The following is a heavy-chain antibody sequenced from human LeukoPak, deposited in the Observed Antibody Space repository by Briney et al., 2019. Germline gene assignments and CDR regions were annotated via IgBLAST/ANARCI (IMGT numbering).Heavy chain of an antibody. J-gene: IGHJ4*02. Sequence: QSGGSLRLSCAASGFTVSSNYMSWVRQAPGKGLEWVSVIYSGGSTYYADSVKGRFTISRDNSKNTLYLQINSLRAEDTAVYYCARDRYSSGWSFVDWGQGTLVTVSS. CDR1: GFTVSSNY. D-gene: IGHD6-19*01. CDR2: IYSGGST. CDR3: ARDRYSSGWSFVD. V-gene: IGHV3-66*02.